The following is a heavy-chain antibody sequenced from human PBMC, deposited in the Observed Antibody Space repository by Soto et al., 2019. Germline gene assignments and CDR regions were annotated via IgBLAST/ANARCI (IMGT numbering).Heavy chain of an antibody. J-gene: IGHJ4*02. CDR2: TSHSGST. Sequence: SETLSLTCTVSGGSISSYYWSWIRQPPGKGLEWIGYTSHSGSTYYNPSLKSRVTISVDRSKNQFSLKLSPVTAADTAVYYCARGGLLPGYWGQGTLVTVSS. V-gene: IGHV4-59*12. CDR3: ARGGLLPGY. CDR1: GGSISSYY. D-gene: IGHD6-19*01.